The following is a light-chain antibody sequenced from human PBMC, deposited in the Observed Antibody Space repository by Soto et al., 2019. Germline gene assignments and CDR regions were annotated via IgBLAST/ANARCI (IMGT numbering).Light chain of an antibody. V-gene: IGKV1-33*01. CDR2: DAS. CDR3: QQYDNLPIT. Sequence: DIQMTQSPSSLSASVGDRVTITCQASQDISNYLNWYQQKPGKAPKLLIYDASNLETGVPSRFSGSGSGTDFPFTISSLQPEDIATYYCQQYDNLPITFGQGTRLEIK. J-gene: IGKJ5*01. CDR1: QDISNY.